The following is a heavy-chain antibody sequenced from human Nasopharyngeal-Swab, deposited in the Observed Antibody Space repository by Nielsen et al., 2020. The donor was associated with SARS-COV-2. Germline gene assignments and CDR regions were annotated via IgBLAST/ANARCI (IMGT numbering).Heavy chain of an antibody. CDR1: GFTLRNYA. Sequence: GESLKISCAASGFTLRNYAMSWVRQAPGQGLEWISAISGLGGSTHYADSVKGRFTIPRDNSKKTLYLQMNSLRAEDTAVYFCARTTVTTDPGDYWGQGTLVTVSS. CDR3: ARTTVTTDPGDY. D-gene: IGHD4-17*01. J-gene: IGHJ4*02. V-gene: IGHV3-23*01. CDR2: ISGLGGST.